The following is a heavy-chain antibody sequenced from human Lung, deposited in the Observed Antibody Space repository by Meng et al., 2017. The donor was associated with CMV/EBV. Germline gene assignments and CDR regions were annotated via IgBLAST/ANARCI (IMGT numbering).Heavy chain of an antibody. CDR1: GGSISSSNR. J-gene: IGHJ4*02. CDR2: IYHSGST. Sequence: QWQLQESVPGPVKPSWTLSLTSAVSGGSISSSNRWSWVRQPPGKGLEWIGEIYHSGSTNYNPSLKSRVTISVDKSKNQFSLKLSSVTAADTAVYYCARVVTALWGYYFDYWGQGTLVTVSS. D-gene: IGHD2-21*02. V-gene: IGHV4-4*02. CDR3: ARVVTALWGYYFDY.